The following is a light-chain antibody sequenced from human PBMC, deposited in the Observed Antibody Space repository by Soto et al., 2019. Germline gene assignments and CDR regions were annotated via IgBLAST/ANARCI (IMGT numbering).Light chain of an antibody. J-gene: IGKJ1*01. V-gene: IGKV3-20*01. CDR3: QQYGSSPTT. CDR2: GAS. CDR1: QSVSSSY. Sequence: EIVLTQSPGTLSLSPGERATLSCRASQSVSSSYLAWYQQKPGQAPRRLIYGASSRATGIPDRFSGSGSGTDFTLTISRLEPEDVAVYYGQQYGSSPTTFGQGTKVEIK.